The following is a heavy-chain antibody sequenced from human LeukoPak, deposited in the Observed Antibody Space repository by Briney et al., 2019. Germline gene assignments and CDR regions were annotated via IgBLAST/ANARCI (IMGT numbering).Heavy chain of an antibody. D-gene: IGHD2-2*01. CDR1: GGSFSGYY. CDR2: INHSGST. CDR3: ARQGYCSSTSCHTRWFDP. V-gene: IGHV4-34*01. Sequence: SSETLSLTCAVYGGSFSGYYWSWIRQPPGKGLEWIGEINHSGSTNYNPSLKSRVTISVDTSKNQFSLKLSSVTAADAAVYYCARQGYCSSTSCHTRWFDPWGQGTLVTVSS. J-gene: IGHJ5*02.